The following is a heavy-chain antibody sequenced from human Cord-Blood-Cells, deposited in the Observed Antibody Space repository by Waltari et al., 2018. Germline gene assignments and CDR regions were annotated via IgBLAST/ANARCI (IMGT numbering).Heavy chain of an antibody. J-gene: IGHJ4*02. D-gene: IGHD5-12*01. CDR3: ARVGVRDGYNYYYFDY. CDR2: ISYDESNK. CDR1: GFTFSSYA. Sequence: QVQLVESGGGVVQPGRSLRLSCAASGFTFSSYAMHWVRQAPGKGLEGVAVISYDESNKYYADSVKGRFTISRDNSKNTLYLQMNSLRAEDTAVYYCARVGVRDGYNYYYFDYWGQGTLVTVSS. V-gene: IGHV3-30*04.